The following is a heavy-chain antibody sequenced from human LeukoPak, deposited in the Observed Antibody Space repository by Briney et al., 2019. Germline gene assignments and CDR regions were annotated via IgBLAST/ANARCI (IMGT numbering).Heavy chain of an antibody. Sequence: GGSLRLSCAASGFTFSSFWMTWVRQAPGKGLEWVANIKQDGSEKYYVDSVKGRFTISRDNAKKSLYLQMNSLRAEDTAVYYCARDQTVYDYVWGSYRPTYYFDYWGQGILVTVSS. D-gene: IGHD3-16*02. CDR1: GFTFSSFW. V-gene: IGHV3-7*01. CDR3: ARDQTVYDYVWGSYRPTYYFDY. CDR2: IKQDGSEK. J-gene: IGHJ4*02.